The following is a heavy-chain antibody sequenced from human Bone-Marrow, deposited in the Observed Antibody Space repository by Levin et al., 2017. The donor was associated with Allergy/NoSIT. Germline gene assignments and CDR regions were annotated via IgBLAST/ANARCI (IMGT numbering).Heavy chain of an antibody. V-gene: IGHV4-39*01. CDR2: IYYSGST. Sequence: SETLSLTCTVSGGSISSSSYYWGWIRQPPGKGLEWIGSIYYSGSTYYNPSLKSRVTISVDTSKNQFSLKLSSVTAADTAVYYCASPGNWFDPWGQGTLVTVSS. J-gene: IGHJ5*02. CDR3: ASPGNWFDP. D-gene: IGHD3-10*01. CDR1: GGSISSSSYY.